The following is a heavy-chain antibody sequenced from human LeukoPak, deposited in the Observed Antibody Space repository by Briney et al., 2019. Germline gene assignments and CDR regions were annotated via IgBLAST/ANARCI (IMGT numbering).Heavy chain of an antibody. CDR3: ARDLGGDSSGYYPNWFDP. CDR2: INPRGGST. V-gene: IGHV1-46*01. J-gene: IGHJ5*02. D-gene: IGHD3-22*01. Sequence: GASVKVSCKASGYTFTSYYMHWVRQAPGQGLEWMGIINPRGGSTSYAQKFQGRVTMTRDTSTSTVYMELSSLRSEDTAVYYCARDLGGDSSGYYPNWFDPWGQGTLVTVSS. CDR1: GYTFTSYY.